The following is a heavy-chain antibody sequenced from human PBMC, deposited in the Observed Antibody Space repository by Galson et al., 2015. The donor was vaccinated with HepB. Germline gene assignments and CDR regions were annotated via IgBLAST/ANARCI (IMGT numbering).Heavy chain of an antibody. D-gene: IGHD6-13*01. CDR2: ISSSGSTI. CDR3: ARGSPTLLSIWQPYYFDY. V-gene: IGHV3-48*03. J-gene: IGHJ4*02. CDR1: GFTFSSYE. Sequence: SLRLSCAASGFTFSSYEMNWVRQAPGKGLEWVSYISSSGSTIYYADSVKGRFTISRDNAKNSLYLQMNSLRAEDTAVYYCARGSPTLLSIWQPYYFDYWGQGTLVTVSS.